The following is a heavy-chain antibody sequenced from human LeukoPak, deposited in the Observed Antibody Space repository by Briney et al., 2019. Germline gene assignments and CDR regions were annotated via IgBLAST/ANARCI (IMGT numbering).Heavy chain of an antibody. J-gene: IGHJ4*02. D-gene: IGHD7-27*01. CDR2: IYYTGST. CDR3: ASRKLGNDY. V-gene: IGHV4-59*01. CDR1: GGSFSGYY. Sequence: SETLSLTCAVYGGSFSGYYWSWIRQSPGKGLEWIGYIYYTGSTTYNPSLKSRVTISADTSKNQFSLKLSSVTAADTAVYYCASRKLGNDYWGQGTLVTVSS.